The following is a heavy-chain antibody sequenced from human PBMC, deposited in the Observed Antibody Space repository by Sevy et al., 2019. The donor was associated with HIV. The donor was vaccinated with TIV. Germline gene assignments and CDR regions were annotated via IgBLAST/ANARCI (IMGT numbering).Heavy chain of an antibody. CDR1: GYSFSDSGYY. CDR2: INPKSGAT. CDR3: ARESYDFWTGPVDYDYGMDV. V-gene: IGHV1-2*02. J-gene: IGHJ6*02. Sequence: ASVKVSCKASGYSFSDSGYYVHWVRQAPGQGLEWMGWINPKSGATKYAQKFQGRVTMTRDTSVSTANMEPTRLTSDDTAVYYCARESYDFWTGPVDYDYGMDVWGQGTTVTVSS. D-gene: IGHD3-3*01.